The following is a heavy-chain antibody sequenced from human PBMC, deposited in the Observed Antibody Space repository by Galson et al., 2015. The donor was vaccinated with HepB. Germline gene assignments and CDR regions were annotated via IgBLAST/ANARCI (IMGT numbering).Heavy chain of an antibody. J-gene: IGHJ3*02. CDR2: IYPGDSDT. CDR3: ATRETIFGVVNRLGDDAFDI. CDR1: GYSFTSYW. V-gene: IGHV5-51*03. D-gene: IGHD3-3*01. Sequence: QSGAEVKKPGESLKISCKGSGYSFTSYWIGWVRQMPGKGLEWMGIIYPGDSDTRYSPSFQGQVTISADKSISTAYLQWSSLKASDTAMYYCATRETIFGVVNRLGDDAFDIWGQGTMVTVSS.